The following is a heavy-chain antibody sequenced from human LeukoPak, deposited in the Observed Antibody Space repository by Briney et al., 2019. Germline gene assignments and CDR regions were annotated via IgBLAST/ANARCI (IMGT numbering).Heavy chain of an antibody. D-gene: IGHD3-22*01. CDR3: ARDRYYYDSSGYPLHAFDI. CDR2: IYYSGST. V-gene: IGHV4-59*01. CDR1: GVSISSYY. Sequence: SETLSLTCTVSGVSISSYYWSWIRQPPGKGLEWIGYIYYSGSTNYNPSLKSRVTISVDTSKNQFSLKLSSVTAADTAVYYCARDRYYYDSSGYPLHAFDIWGQGTMVTVSS. J-gene: IGHJ3*02.